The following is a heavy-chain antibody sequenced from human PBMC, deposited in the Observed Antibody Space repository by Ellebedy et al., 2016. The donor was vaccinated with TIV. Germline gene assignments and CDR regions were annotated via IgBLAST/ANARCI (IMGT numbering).Heavy chain of an antibody. CDR1: GFTFSSYG. D-gene: IGHD3-16*02. CDR3: ARQGEQYDYVWGSYRNGAFDI. V-gene: IGHV3-33*08. J-gene: IGHJ3*02. CDR2: IWFDGSNK. Sequence: GGSLRLSCAASGFTFSSYGMHWVRQAPGKGLEWVALIWFDGSNKYSADSVKGRFTIARDNTKNTMYLQMNSLRAEDTAVYYCARQGEQYDYVWGSYRNGAFDIWGQGTMVTVSS.